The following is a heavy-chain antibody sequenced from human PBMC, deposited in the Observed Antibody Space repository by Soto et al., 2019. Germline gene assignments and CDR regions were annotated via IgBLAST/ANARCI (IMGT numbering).Heavy chain of an antibody. CDR2: ILTMYGTS. Sequence: QVQLVQSGAEVKKPGSSVKVSCKASGGTFSSYAISWVRLAPGQGLEWMGGILTMYGTSNYAQRFHGRVTISADKSTSTAYMELSSLTSEDTAVYYCARAGYNSSYHNRLDPWGQGTLVTVSS. V-gene: IGHV1-69*06. CDR3: ARAGYNSSYHNRLDP. J-gene: IGHJ5*02. D-gene: IGHD6-6*01. CDR1: GGTFSSYA.